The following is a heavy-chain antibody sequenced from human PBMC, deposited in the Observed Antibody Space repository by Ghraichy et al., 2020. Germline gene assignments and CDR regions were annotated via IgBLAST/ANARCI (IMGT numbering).Heavy chain of an antibody. J-gene: IGHJ5*02. CDR2: MNPNSGNT. D-gene: IGHD3-10*01. V-gene: IGHV1-8*01. CDR1: GYTFSSYD. Sequence: ASVKVSCKASGYTFSSYDINWVRQATGPGLEWMGWMNPNSGNTGYAQKFQGRVTMTRNSSISTAYMELSSLRSEDTAVYYCARETGFGEFDPWGQGTLVTVSS. CDR3: ARETGFGEFDP.